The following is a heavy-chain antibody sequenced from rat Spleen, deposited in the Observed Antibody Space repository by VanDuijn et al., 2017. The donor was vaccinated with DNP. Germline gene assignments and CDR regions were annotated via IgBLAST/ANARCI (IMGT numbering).Heavy chain of an antibody. CDR1: GFTFSNYG. CDR2: ISSGGGNT. Sequence: EVQLVETGGGLVQPGRSLKLSCAASGFTFSNYGMAWIRQAPMKGLEWVASISSGGGNTYYRDSVKGRFTISRDDAKNTQYLQMDSLRSEDTATYYCATHITTIFDYWGQGVMVTVSS. V-gene: IGHV5S13*01. D-gene: IGHD1-10*01. J-gene: IGHJ2*01. CDR3: ATHITTIFDY.